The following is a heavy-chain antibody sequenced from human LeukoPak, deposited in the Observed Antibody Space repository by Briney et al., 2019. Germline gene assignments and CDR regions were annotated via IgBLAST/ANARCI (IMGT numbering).Heavy chain of an antibody. J-gene: IGHJ4*02. D-gene: IGHD1-26*01. CDR3: ARDASGSSIGLIDF. CDR1: EFTLRSYS. Sequence: GGSLRLSCVASEFTLRSYSMHWVRQAPGKGLERVSYISTSSTYIYYADSVMGRFTISRDNAKNSLYLHMSSLRAEDTAVYYCARDASGSSIGLIDFWGQGTLVTVSS. V-gene: IGHV3-21*01. CDR2: ISTSSTYI.